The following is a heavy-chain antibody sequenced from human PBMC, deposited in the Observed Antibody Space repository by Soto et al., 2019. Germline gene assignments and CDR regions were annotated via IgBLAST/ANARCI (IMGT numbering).Heavy chain of an antibody. CDR1: GFTFGSYW. CDR2: INSDGSRT. V-gene: IGHV3-74*01. J-gene: IGHJ4*02. Sequence: PGGSLRLSCAASGFTFGSYWMHWVRQAPGKGLVWVSRINSDGSRTTYADSVKGRFTISRDNAKNMLHLQMNSLRAEDTAVYYCAKDFDSSANDYWGQGTLVSVSS. D-gene: IGHD3-22*01. CDR3: AKDFDSSANDY.